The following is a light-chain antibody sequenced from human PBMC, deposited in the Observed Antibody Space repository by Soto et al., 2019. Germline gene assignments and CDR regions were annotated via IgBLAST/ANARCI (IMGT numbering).Light chain of an antibody. CDR2: EGT. J-gene: IGLJ2*01. CDR3: CSYAGYSTFVI. CDR1: SSDVGSYNL. Sequence: QSVLTQPTSVSGSPGQSITISCTGTSSDVGSYNLVSWYQHHPGKAPKVIIYEGTKRPSGVSSRFSGSKSGNTASLTISGLQAEDEADYYCCSYAGYSTFVIFGGGTQLTVL. V-gene: IGLV2-23*03.